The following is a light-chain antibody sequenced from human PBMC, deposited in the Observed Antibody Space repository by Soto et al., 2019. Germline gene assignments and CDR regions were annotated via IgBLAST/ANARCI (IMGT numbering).Light chain of an antibody. Sequence: DIVMTQSPDSLAVSLGERATINCKSSQSVLYSSNNKNYLAWYQQKPGQPPKLLIYWASTRESGVPDRFSGSGSGKDFTLTISSLQAEDVAVYYCQQYYNTPITFGQGTRLEI. V-gene: IGKV4-1*01. J-gene: IGKJ5*01. CDR2: WAS. CDR3: QQYYNTPIT. CDR1: QSVLYSSNNKNY.